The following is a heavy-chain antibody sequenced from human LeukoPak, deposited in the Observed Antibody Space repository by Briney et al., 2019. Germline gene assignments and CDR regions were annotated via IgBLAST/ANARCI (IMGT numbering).Heavy chain of an antibody. CDR2: IIPIFGTA. CDR3: ARVPYASSGPGSGYMDV. D-gene: IGHD3-22*01. V-gene: IGHV1-69*05. J-gene: IGHJ6*03. CDR1: GGTFSSYA. Sequence: SVTVSCKASGGTFSSYAISWVRQAPGQGLEWMGGIIPIFGTANYAQKFQGRVTITTDESTSTAYMELSSLRSEDPAVYYCARVPYASSGPGSGYMDVWGKGTTVTVSS.